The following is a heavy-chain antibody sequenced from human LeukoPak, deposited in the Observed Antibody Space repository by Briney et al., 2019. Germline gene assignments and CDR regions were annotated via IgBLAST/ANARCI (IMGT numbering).Heavy chain of an antibody. CDR2: LRYDGSSK. D-gene: IGHD5-12*01. J-gene: IGHJ4*02. CDR1: GFTFSNSG. CDR3: ARDHSYSGYV. V-gene: IGHV3-30*02. Sequence: GGSLRLSCAASGFTFSNSGMHWVRQAPGKGLEWVSFLRYDGSSKFYTDSVKGRFTISRDNAKNSLYLQMNSLRAEDTAVYYCARDHSYSGYVWGQGTLVTVSS.